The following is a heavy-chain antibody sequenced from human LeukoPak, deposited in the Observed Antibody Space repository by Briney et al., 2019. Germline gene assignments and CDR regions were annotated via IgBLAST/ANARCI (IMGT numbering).Heavy chain of an antibody. CDR2: IYTSGST. CDR3: ARETVVKGYGDAFDI. Sequence: SQTLSLTCSASGAYVISGNYYWSWIRQPAGKGLEWIGRIYTSGSTNYNPSLKSRVTMSVDTSKNQFSLKLSSVTAADTAVYYCARETVVKGYGDAFDIWGQGTMVTVSS. D-gene: IGHD4-23*01. J-gene: IGHJ3*02. V-gene: IGHV4-61*02. CDR1: GAYVISGNYY.